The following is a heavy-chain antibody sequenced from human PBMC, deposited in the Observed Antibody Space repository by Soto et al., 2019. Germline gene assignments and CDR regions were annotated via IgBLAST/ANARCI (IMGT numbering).Heavy chain of an antibody. CDR3: AILGGVIRFYDY. CDR2: INHSGST. J-gene: IGHJ4*02. D-gene: IGHD3-16*01. V-gene: IGHV4-34*01. Sequence: QVQLQQWGAGLLKPSETLSLTCAVYGGSFSGYYWSWIRQPPGKGLEWIGEINHSGSTNYNPSLKSRVTISVDTSKNQFSLNLSSVTAADTAVYYCAILGGVIRFYDYWGQGTLVTVSS. CDR1: GGSFSGYY.